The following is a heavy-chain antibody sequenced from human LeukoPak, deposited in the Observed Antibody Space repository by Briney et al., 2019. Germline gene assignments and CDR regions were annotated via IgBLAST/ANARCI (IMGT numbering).Heavy chain of an antibody. CDR2: ISYDGSNK. J-gene: IGHJ4*02. CDR3: ARFRITMIVVVITRGGCFDY. V-gene: IGHV3-30*03. D-gene: IGHD3-22*01. CDR1: GFTFSSYG. Sequence: PGGSLRLSCAASGFTFSSYGMHWVRQAPGKGLEWVAVISYDGSNKYYADSVKGRFTISRDNAKNSLYLQMNSLRAEDTAVYYCARFRITMIVVVITRGGCFDYWGQGTLVTVSS.